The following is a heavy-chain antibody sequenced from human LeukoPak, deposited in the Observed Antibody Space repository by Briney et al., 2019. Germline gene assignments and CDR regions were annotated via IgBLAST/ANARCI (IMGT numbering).Heavy chain of an antibody. V-gene: IGHV4-39*01. CDR1: GGSMSRSNYY. CDR3: ATSQYPIAAADNWFDP. J-gene: IGHJ5*02. Sequence: PSETLSLTCTVSGGSMSRSNYYWAWIRQPPGKGLEWIGSVYSSGTTWYNSSLKSRVTIFVDTSRNQFSLNLRSVTAADTAVYYCATSQYPIAAADNWFDPWGQGTLVTVSS. CDR2: VYSSGTT. D-gene: IGHD6-13*01.